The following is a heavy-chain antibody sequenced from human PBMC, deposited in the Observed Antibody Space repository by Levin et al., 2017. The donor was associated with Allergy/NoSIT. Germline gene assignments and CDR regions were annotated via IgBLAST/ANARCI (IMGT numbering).Heavy chain of an antibody. V-gene: IGHV3-48*02. CDR3: ARDSMVRGVIDYDAFDI. D-gene: IGHD3-10*01. CDR1: GFTFSSYS. Sequence: PGGSLRLSCAASGFTFSSYSMNWVRQAPGKGLEWVSYISSSSSTIYYADSVKGRFTISRDNAKNSLFLQMNSLRDEDTAVYYCARDSMVRGVIDYDAFDIWGQGTMVTVSS. J-gene: IGHJ3*02. CDR2: ISSSSSTI.